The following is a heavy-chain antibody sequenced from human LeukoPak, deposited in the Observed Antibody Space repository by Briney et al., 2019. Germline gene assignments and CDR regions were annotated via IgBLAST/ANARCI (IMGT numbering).Heavy chain of an antibody. Sequence: SETLSLTCTVSGGSISSSSYYWGWIRQPPGKGLEWIGSIYYSGSTYYNPSLKSRVTISVDTSKNQFSLKLSSVTAADTAVYYCARGAWNYDFWSGYQARGGVFDYWGQGTLVTVSS. CDR1: GGSISSSSYY. J-gene: IGHJ4*02. D-gene: IGHD3-3*01. V-gene: IGHV4-39*07. CDR2: IYYSGST. CDR3: ARGAWNYDFWSGYQARGGVFDY.